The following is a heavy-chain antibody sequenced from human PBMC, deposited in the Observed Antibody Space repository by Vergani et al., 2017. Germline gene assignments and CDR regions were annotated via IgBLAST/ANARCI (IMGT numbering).Heavy chain of an antibody. D-gene: IGHD3-9*01. CDR1: GFTFSDYY. CDR2: ISSSSSYT. J-gene: IGHJ6*02. CDR3: ARDGRTISXYDILTGYSDEPQGYYYDGMDV. V-gene: IGHV3-11*05. Sequence: QVQLVESGGGLVKPGGSLRLSCAASGFTFSDYYMSWIRQAPGKGLEWVSYISSSSSYTNYADSVKGRFTISRDNAKNSLYLQMNSLRAEDTAVYYCARDGRTISXYDILTGYSDEPQGYYYDGMDVWGQGTTVTVSS.